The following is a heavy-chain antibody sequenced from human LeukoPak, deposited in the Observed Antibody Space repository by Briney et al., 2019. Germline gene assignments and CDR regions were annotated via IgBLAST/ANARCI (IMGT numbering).Heavy chain of an antibody. V-gene: IGHV1-18*01. Sequence: RASVKVSCKASGYTFTSYAISWVRQAPGQGLEYMGYISAYNGNTNYAQKFQGRVIMTTDTPTSTVYMELRSLRSEDTAVYYCATTVFAEAAAGIGDAFDIWGQGTMVTVSS. D-gene: IGHD6-13*01. CDR2: ISAYNGNT. CDR1: GYTFTSYA. J-gene: IGHJ3*02. CDR3: ATTVFAEAAAGIGDAFDI.